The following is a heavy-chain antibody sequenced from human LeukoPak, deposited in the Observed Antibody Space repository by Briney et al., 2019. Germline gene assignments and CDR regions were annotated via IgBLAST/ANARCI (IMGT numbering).Heavy chain of an antibody. V-gene: IGHV4-59*01. CDR3: ARGVRWLVPGDYFDY. Sequence: SETLSLTCTVSGGSISSYYWSWIRQPPGKGLEWIGYIYYSGSTNYNPSLKSRVTISVDTSKNQFSLKLSSVTAADTAVYYCARGVRWLVPGDYFDYWGQGTLVTVSS. CDR2: IYYSGST. D-gene: IGHD6-19*01. CDR1: GGSISSYY. J-gene: IGHJ4*02.